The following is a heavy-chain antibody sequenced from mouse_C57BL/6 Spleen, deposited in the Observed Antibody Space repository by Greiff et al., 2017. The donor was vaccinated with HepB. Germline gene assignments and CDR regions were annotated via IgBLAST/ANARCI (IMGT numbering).Heavy chain of an antibody. D-gene: IGHD2-1*01. CDR2: ISSGSSTI. J-gene: IGHJ1*03. CDR1: GFTFSDYG. Sequence: EVHLVESGGGLVKPGGSLKLSCAASGFTFSDYGMHWVRQAPEKGLEWVAYISSGSSTIYYADTVKGRFTISRDKAKNTLFLQMTSLRSEDTAMYYCARDGNYGPYFDVWGTGTTVTVSS. CDR3: ARDGNYGPYFDV. V-gene: IGHV5-17*01.